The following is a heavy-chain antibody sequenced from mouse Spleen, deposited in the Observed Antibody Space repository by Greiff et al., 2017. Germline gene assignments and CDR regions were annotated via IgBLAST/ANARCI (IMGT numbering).Heavy chain of an antibody. CDR3: ARGDSSGYVGYAMDY. CDR2: IYPGDGDT. V-gene: IGHV1-81*01. D-gene: IGHD3-2*01. Sequence: VQLQQSGAELARPGASVKLSCKASGYTFTSYGISWVKQRTGQGLEWIGEIYPGDGDTNYNGKFKGKATLTADKSSSTAYMQLSSLTSEDSAVYFCARGDSSGYVGYAMDYWGQGTSVTVSS. CDR1: GYTFTSYG. J-gene: IGHJ4*01.